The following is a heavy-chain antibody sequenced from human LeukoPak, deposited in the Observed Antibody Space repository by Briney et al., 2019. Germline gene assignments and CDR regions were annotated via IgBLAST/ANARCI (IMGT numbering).Heavy chain of an antibody. CDR3: ARFSSGWYGYYFDY. V-gene: IGHV3-66*01. CDR2: IYSGGNT. CDR1: GFTVSSNY. J-gene: IGHJ4*02. Sequence: GGSLRLSCAASGFTVSSNYMNWVRQAPGKGLEWVSVIYSGGNTYYADSVRGRFTISRDNSKNTLYLQMNSLRAEDTAVYYCARFSSGWYGYYFDYWGQGTLVTVSS. D-gene: IGHD6-19*01.